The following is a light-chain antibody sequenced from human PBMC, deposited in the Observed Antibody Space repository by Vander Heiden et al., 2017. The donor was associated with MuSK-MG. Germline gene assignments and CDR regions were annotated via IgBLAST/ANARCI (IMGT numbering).Light chain of an antibody. CDR1: QSISSW. J-gene: IGKJ1*01. CDR2: KAS. CDR3: QQDYSSPWT. V-gene: IGKV1-5*03. Sequence: DIQMTQSPSTLSASVGDRVTITCRASQSISSWLAWYQQKPGKAPKLLISKASSLESGVPSRFSGSGSGTEFTLTISSLQPDDFATYYCQQDYSSPWTFGQGTKVXIK.